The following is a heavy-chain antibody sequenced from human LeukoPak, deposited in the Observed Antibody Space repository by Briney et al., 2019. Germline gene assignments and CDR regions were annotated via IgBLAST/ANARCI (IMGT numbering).Heavy chain of an antibody. Sequence: PSETLSLTCTVSGGSISSSSYYWGWIRQPPGKGLEWIGSIYYSGSTYYNPSLKSRVTISVDTSKNQFSLKLSSVTAADTAVYYCARVPYCSGGSCYPGVFDYWGQGTLVTVSS. CDR1: GGSISSSSYY. CDR3: ARVPYCSGGSCYPGVFDY. J-gene: IGHJ4*02. CDR2: IYYSGST. V-gene: IGHV4-39*07. D-gene: IGHD2-15*01.